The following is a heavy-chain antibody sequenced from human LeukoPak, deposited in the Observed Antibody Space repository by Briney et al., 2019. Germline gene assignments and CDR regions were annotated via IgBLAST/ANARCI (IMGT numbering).Heavy chain of an antibody. CDR3: ARDSGVSNNGIDV. CDR2: IYHNGNT. V-gene: IGHV4-39*07. D-gene: IGHD3-10*01. J-gene: IGHJ6*02. CDR1: GASITSSGVY. Sequence: SETLSLTCTVSGASITSSGVYWVWIRQPPGKGLEWIGSIYHNGNTYYNPSLKIRVTMSVDTSKKQFSLKLRSVTAADTAMYYCARDSGVSNNGIDVWSQGTTVTVSS.